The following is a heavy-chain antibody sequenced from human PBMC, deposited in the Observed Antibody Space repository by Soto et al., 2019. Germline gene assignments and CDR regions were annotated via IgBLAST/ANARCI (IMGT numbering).Heavy chain of an antibody. J-gene: IGHJ4*02. CDR1: SFTFSKTW. D-gene: IGHD6-19*01. V-gene: IGHV3-15*07. CDR2: IKTKTERETR. Sequence: GGSLRLSCAASSFTFSKTWMTWVRQGPGKGLEWVGRIKTKTERETRDYAAPVKGRFTISRDDSKNTLYLEMNSLKTEDTAVYYCTQITSTGWVWGQGTLVTVSS. CDR3: TQITSTGWV.